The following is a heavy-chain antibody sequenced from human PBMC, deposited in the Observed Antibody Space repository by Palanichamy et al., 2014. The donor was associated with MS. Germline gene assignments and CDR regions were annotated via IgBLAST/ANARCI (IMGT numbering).Heavy chain of an antibody. J-gene: IGHJ2*01. D-gene: IGHD1-26*01. CDR1: GFTVSSNY. CDR2: IYSGGDT. Sequence: EMQLVESGGGLIQPGGSLRVSCAASGFTVSSNYMSWVRQAPGKGLEWVSVIYSGGDTYYADSVKGRFTISRDISTNTIFLQMNSLRVEDSAVYYCAREPRSSDSGYWERYFDLWGRGTPVTVSS. CDR3: AREPRSSDSGYWERYFDL. V-gene: IGHV3-53*01.